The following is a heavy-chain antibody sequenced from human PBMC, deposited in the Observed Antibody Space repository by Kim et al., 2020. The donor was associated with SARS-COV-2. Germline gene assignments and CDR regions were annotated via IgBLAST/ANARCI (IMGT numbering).Heavy chain of an antibody. CDR3: ARPGIAAAGTENYYYGMDV. Sequence: RVTISVDTSKNQFSLKLSSVTAADTAVYYCARPGIAAAGTENYYYGMDVWGQGTTVTVSS. V-gene: IGHV4-39*01. D-gene: IGHD6-13*01. J-gene: IGHJ6*02.